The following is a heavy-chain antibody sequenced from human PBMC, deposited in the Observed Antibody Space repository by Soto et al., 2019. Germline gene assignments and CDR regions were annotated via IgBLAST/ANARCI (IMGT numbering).Heavy chain of an antibody. J-gene: IGHJ6*02. CDR1: GYTFTSYY. D-gene: IGHD2-15*01. CDR3: ARASGWLGYCSGGSRPPLYGMDV. CDR2: INPSGGST. V-gene: IGHV1-46*01. Sequence: ASVKVSCKASGYTFTSYYMHWVRQAPGQGLEWMGIINPSGGSTSYAQKFQGRVTMTRDTSTSTVYMELSSLRSEDTAVYYCARASGWLGYCSGGSRPPLYGMDVWGQGTTVTVSS.